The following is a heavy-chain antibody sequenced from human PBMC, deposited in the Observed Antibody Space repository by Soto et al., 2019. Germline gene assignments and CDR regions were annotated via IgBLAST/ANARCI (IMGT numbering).Heavy chain of an antibody. CDR1: GGSISSSSYY. Sequence: QLQLQESGPGLVKPSETLSLTCTVSGGSISSSSYYWGWIRQPPGKGLEWIGSIYYSGSTYYNPALKSRVSIPEDTSKTHFDLKMSSVTAGDTAVYYCARHLYPSVAPDSSGWITLPDSWGQGTLVTFSS. D-gene: IGHD6-19*01. V-gene: IGHV4-39*01. CDR2: IYYSGST. J-gene: IGHJ4*02. CDR3: ARHLYPSVAPDSSGWITLPDS.